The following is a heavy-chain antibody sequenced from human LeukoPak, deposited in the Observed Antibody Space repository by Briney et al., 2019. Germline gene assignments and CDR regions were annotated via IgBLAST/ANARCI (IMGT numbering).Heavy chain of an antibody. D-gene: IGHD1-20*01. CDR3: ARGIRFSDWYFDL. CDR1: GGSISSSSYY. Sequence: SETLSLTCTVSGGSISSSSYYWGWIRQPPGKGLEWIGYIYYSGSTNYNPSLKSRVTISVDTSKNQFSLKLSSVTAADTAVYYCARGIRFSDWYFDLWGRGTLVTVSS. V-gene: IGHV4-61*05. J-gene: IGHJ2*01. CDR2: IYYSGST.